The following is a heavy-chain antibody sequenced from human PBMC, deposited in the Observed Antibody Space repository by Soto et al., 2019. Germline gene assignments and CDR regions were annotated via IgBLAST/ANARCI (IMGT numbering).Heavy chain of an antibody. CDR1: GFTVSSNY. Sequence: GGSLRLSCAASGFTVSSNYLSWVSQAPGKGLEWVSVIYSGGSTYYADSVKGRFTISRHNSKNTLYLQMNSLRAEDTAVYYCARDLGYCSGGSCYSADAFDIWGQGTMVTVSS. D-gene: IGHD2-15*01. CDR2: IYSGGST. J-gene: IGHJ3*02. CDR3: ARDLGYCSGGSCYSADAFDI. V-gene: IGHV3-53*04.